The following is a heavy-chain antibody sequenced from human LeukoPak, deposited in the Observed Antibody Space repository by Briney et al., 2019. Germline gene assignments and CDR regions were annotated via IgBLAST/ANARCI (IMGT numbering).Heavy chain of an antibody. V-gene: IGHV3-23*01. D-gene: IGHD6-19*01. J-gene: IGHJ4*02. CDR3: AKGRGYTSGLGTLDY. CDR2: ISGSGGST. Sequence: GRTLRLSCAASGFTFSNYAMSWVRQVPGKGLEWVSTISGSGGSTCYADPLKGRFSISRDNSKNTLFLQMKSLRAEDTAVYYCAKGRGYTSGLGTLDYWGQGTLVTVST. CDR1: GFTFSNYA.